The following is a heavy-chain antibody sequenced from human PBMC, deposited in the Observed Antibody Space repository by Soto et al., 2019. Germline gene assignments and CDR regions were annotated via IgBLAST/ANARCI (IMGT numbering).Heavy chain of an antibody. CDR2: MNPNSGNT. CDR3: ARGGRPSLDRVLYGP. CDR1: GYTFTSYD. D-gene: IGHD2-8*01. V-gene: IGHV1-8*01. Sequence: QVQLVQSGAEVKKPGASVKVSCKASGYTFTSYDINWVRQATGQGLEWMGWMNPNSGNTGDAQKFQGRVTMTRNTSISTAYMVLRSLRSEDTAVYYCARGGRPSLDRVLYGPWGQGNLVTVSS. J-gene: IGHJ5*02.